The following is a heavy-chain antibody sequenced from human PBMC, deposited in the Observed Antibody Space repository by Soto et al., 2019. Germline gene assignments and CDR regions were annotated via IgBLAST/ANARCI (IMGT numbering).Heavy chain of an antibody. CDR2: IYYSGST. CDR1: GGSISSYY. D-gene: IGHD3-22*01. CDR3: ASATYYYDSSGYFGY. V-gene: IGHV4-59*01. J-gene: IGHJ4*02. Sequence: TSETLSLTCTVSGGSISSYYWSWIRQPPGKGLEWIGYIYYSGSTNYNPSLKSRVTISVDTSKNQFSLKLSSVTAADTAVYYCASATYYYDSSGYFGYWGQGTLVTVSS.